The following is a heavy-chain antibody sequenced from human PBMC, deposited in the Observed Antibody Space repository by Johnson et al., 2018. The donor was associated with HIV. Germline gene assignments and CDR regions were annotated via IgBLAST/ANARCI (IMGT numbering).Heavy chain of an antibody. V-gene: IGHV3-7*02. CDR1: GFTFSSYW. CDR3: ASVGSSGFFSAVDS. D-gene: IGHD6-19*01. CDR2: IKQDGSEK. Sequence: VQLVESGGGLVKPGGSLRLSCAASGFTFSSYWMSWVRQAPGKGLEWVANIKQDGSEKYYVDSVKGRFTISRDNAKNSLYLQMNSLRAEDTAVYYCASVGSSGFFSAVDSWGQGTMVTGSS. J-gene: IGHJ3*02.